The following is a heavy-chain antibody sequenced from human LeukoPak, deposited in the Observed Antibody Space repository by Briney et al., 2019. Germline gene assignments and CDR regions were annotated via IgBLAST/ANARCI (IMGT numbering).Heavy chain of an antibody. J-gene: IGHJ3*02. Sequence: GESLKISCKGSGYSFTSYWIGWVRQLPGKGLEWMGIIYPGDSDTRYSPSFQGQVTISADKSISTAYLQWSSLKASDTAMYYCARQRTVVGATLDAFDIWGQGTMVTVSS. CDR2: IYPGDSDT. CDR3: ARQRTVVGATLDAFDI. CDR1: GYSFTSYW. V-gene: IGHV5-51*01. D-gene: IGHD1-26*01.